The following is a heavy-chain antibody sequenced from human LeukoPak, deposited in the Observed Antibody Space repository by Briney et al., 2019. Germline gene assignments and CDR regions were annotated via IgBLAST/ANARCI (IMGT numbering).Heavy chain of an antibody. J-gene: IGHJ3*02. D-gene: IGHD3-22*01. Sequence: GSSVKVSCKASGGTFSKYTISWVRQRPGQGLEWMGGITPLFGTANYAQKFQGRVTITADESASTAYMELSSLRSEDTAVYYCARSAGYYDSSGYYVSDAFDIWGQGTMVTVSS. V-gene: IGHV1-69*01. CDR2: ITPLFGTA. CDR3: ARSAGYYDSSGYYVSDAFDI. CDR1: GGTFSKYT.